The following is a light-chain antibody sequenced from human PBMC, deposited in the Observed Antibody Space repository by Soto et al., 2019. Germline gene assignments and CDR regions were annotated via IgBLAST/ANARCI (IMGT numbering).Light chain of an antibody. CDR2: GAS. CDR3: QQYDSSPYT. Sequence: EIVLTQSPGTLSLSPGERATLSCRASQSISSYLAWYQQKPGQAPRLLISGASSRATGVPDRVSGSGSGTDFTLTFSRLEPEDFALYYCQQYDSSPYTFGPGTKLEIK. J-gene: IGKJ2*01. CDR1: QSISSY. V-gene: IGKV3-20*01.